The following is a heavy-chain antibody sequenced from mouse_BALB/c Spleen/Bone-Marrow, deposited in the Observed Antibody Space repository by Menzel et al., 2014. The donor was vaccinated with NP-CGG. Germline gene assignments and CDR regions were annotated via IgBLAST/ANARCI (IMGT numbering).Heavy chain of an antibody. CDR3: ARDYRYFDY. CDR2: IYYSGTI. CDR1: GISITTGNYR. V-gene: IGHV3-5*02. D-gene: IGHD2-14*01. J-gene: IGHJ2*01. Sequence: EVKLMESGPGLVKPSQTVSLTCTVTGISITTGNYRWSWIRQFPGNKLEWIGYIYYSGTITYNPSLTSRATITRDTSKNQFFLEMNSLTAEDTATYYCARDYRYFDYWGQGTTLTVSS.